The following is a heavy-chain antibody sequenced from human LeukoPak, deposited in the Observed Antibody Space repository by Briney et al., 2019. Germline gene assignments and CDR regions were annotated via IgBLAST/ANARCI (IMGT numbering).Heavy chain of an antibody. D-gene: IGHD6-19*01. V-gene: IGHV4-34*01. CDR3: ARGRGAVAGTVPIDY. J-gene: IGHJ4*02. CDR1: GGSFSGYY. Sequence: SETLSLTCAVYGGSFSGYYWSWIRQPPGKGLEWIGEINHSGSTNYNPSLKSRVTISVDTSKNQFSLKLSSVTAADTAVYYCARGRGAVAGTVPIDYWGQGTLVTVSS. CDR2: INHSGST.